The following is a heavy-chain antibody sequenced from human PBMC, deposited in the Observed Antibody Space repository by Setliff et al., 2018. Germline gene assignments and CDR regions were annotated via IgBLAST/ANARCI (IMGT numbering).Heavy chain of an antibody. CDR3: AREGDYSGYDDDAFDY. CDR1: GLTLINNG. CDR2: IDQASNT. V-gene: IGHV3-33*01. J-gene: IGHJ4*02. Sequence: GGSLRLSCAASGLTLINNGFHWVRQALGKGLEWVSGIDQASNTYYPDSMKGRFTISRDNSRNTISLQINDLRAEDTAVYYCAREGDYSGYDDDAFDYWGQGAQVTVSS. D-gene: IGHD5-12*01.